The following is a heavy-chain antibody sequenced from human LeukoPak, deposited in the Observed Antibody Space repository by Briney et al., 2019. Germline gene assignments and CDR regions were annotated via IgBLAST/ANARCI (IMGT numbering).Heavy chain of an antibody. CDR1: GGSISSNAYY. J-gene: IGHJ4*02. Sequence: PSETLSLACTVSGGSISSNAYYWAWIRQPPGKGLEWIGSIYSSVSTYYNPSLKSRVTISVDTSKNQFSLRLSSVTAADTALYYCAYSGSYGHLGYWGQGIPVTVSS. CDR2: IYSSVST. V-gene: IGHV4-39*01. CDR3: AYSGSYGHLGY. D-gene: IGHD1-26*01.